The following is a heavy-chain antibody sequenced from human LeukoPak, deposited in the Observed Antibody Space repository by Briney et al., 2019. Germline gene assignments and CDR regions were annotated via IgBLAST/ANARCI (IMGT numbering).Heavy chain of an antibody. J-gene: IGHJ3*02. CDR3: ARDRERIVVVITGAFDI. V-gene: IGHV1-8*01. D-gene: IGHD3-22*01. CDR1: GYTFTSYD. CDR2: MNPNSGNT. Sequence: ASVKVSCKASGYTFTSYDINWVRQATGQGLEWMGWMNPNSGNTGYAQKFQGRVTMTRNTSISTAYMELSSLRSEDTAVYYCARDRERIVVVITGAFDIWGQGTMVTVFS.